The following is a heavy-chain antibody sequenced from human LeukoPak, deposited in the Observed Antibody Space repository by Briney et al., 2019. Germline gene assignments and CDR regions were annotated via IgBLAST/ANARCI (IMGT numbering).Heavy chain of an antibody. V-gene: IGHV4-59*01. D-gene: IGHD3-22*01. Sequence: SETLSLTCTVSGDSMTNYYWNWIRQPPGKGLEWIGYIHHSGTTNYNPSLKSRVTISVDTSKNQFSLKLSSVTAADTAVYYCARVADDGSGYYYQYFQHWGQGTLVTVSS. CDR3: ARVADDGSGYYYQYFQH. J-gene: IGHJ1*01. CDR1: GDSMTNYY. CDR2: IHHSGTT.